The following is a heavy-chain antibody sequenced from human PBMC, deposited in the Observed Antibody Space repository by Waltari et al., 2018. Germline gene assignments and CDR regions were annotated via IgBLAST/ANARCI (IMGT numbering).Heavy chain of an antibody. CDR2: IIPIFGTA. D-gene: IGHD2-8*01. V-gene: IGHV1-69*01. CDR3: ARGCTNGVCYHYYGMDV. J-gene: IGHJ6*02. CDR1: GGTFSRYA. Sequence: QVQLVQSGAEVKKPGSSVKVSCKASGGTFSRYAIIWVRQAPAQGLEWMGGIIPIFGTANYAQKFQGRVTITADESTSTAYMELSSLRSEDTAVYYCARGCTNGVCYHYYGMDVWGQGTTVTVSS.